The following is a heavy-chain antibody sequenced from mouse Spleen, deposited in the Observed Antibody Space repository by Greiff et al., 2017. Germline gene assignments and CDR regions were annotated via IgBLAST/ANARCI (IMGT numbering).Heavy chain of an antibody. V-gene: IGHV5-17*01. CDR2: ISSGSRNI. Sequence: EVMLVESGGGLVKPGGSLKVSCAASGFTFSDYGMHWVRQAPEKGLEWVAYISSGSRNIYYADTVMGRFTISRDNAKNTLFLQMTSLRSEDTAKYYCARHYDYDGAWFAYWGQGTLVTVSA. D-gene: IGHD2-4*01. CDR1: GFTFSDYG. CDR3: ARHYDYDGAWFAY. J-gene: IGHJ3*01.